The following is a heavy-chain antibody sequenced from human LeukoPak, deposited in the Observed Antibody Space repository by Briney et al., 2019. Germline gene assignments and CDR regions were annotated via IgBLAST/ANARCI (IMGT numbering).Heavy chain of an antibody. CDR1: GFTFSDYY. CDR2: ISSSGSTI. Sequence: GGSLRLSCAASGFTFSDYYMSWIRQAPGKGLEWVSYISSSGSTIYYADSVKGRFTISRDNAKNSLYLQMNSLRAEDAAVYYCARDPSSTYYDILTGSAPDIWGQGTMVTVSS. V-gene: IGHV3-11*01. D-gene: IGHD3-9*01. CDR3: ARDPSSTYYDILTGSAPDI. J-gene: IGHJ3*02.